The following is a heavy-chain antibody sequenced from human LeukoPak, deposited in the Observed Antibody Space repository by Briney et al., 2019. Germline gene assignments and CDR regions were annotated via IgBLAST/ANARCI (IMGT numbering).Heavy chain of an antibody. J-gene: IGHJ4*01. CDR3: ARGAQYCSSTSCRLTYFDY. CDR2: IYFSGST. CDR1: GGSISGGGYY. Sequence: PSENLSRTCIVSGGSISGGGYYWSWVRQHPGEGLAGGGYIYFSGSTFYNPSLRSRATISVDTSKNQVSLKLSSVTAADTAVYYRARGAQYCSSTSCRLTYFDYWGHGTLVTVSS. D-gene: IGHD2-2*01. V-gene: IGHV4-31*03.